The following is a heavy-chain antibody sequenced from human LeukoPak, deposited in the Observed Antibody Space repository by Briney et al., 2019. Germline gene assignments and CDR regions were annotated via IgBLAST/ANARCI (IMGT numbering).Heavy chain of an antibody. CDR1: GGSISSNTYY. D-gene: IGHD2-15*01. Sequence: PSETLSLTCTVSGGSISSNTYYWGWVRQPPRKGLEWIGSIYYGVTTSVGQSLQSRVTMSVDTSKSHLSLTLISVTDACAGVYYCAVLSRVVAVCGFDFWGRGTLVSVFS. CDR3: AVLSRVVAVCGFDF. J-gene: IGHJ4*02. CDR2: IYYGVTT. V-gene: IGHV4-39*02.